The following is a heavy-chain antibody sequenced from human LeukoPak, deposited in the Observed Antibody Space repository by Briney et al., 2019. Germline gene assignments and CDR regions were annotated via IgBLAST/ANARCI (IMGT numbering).Heavy chain of an antibody. D-gene: IGHD1-26*01. CDR3: ARDLPGRDWFDP. Sequence: PSETLSLTCTVSGGSISSYYWSWIRQPAGKGLEWIGRIYTSGNTNYNPSLKSRVTISVDKSKNQFSLKLSSVTAADTAVYYCARDLPGRDWFDPWGQGTLVIVSS. V-gene: IGHV4-4*07. J-gene: IGHJ5*02. CDR1: GGSISSYY. CDR2: IYTSGNT.